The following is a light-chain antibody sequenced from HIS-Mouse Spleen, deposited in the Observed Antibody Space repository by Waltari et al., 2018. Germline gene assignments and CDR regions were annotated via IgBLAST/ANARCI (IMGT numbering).Light chain of an antibody. J-gene: IGLJ2*01. CDR3: LSADSSGTYVV. V-gene: IGLV3-16*01. Sequence: SYELTQPPSVSVSLGKMARITCAGEALHKKYDYWYQQKPGQFPVLVIDKDSEGPSGIPWRCSGSSSGTIVTLTISGVQAEDEADYYCLSADSSGTYVVFGGGTKLTVL. CDR1: ALHKKY. CDR2: KDS.